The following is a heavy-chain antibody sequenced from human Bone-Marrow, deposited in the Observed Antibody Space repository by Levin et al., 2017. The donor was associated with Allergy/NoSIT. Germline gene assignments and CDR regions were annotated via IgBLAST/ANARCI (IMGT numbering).Heavy chain of an antibody. CDR3: ARREPMPLDQNSGDSGPHFDY. D-gene: IGHD4-17*01. V-gene: IGHV1-69*01. J-gene: IGHJ4*02. CDR2: VTPMFGTP. CDR1: GGSLRSYI. Sequence: ISCKASGGSLRSYIFSWVRQAPGQGLEWMGGVTPMFGTPNYAQRFQGRVTITADESTSTVYMEMSGLKSEDTAVYYCARREPMPLDQNSGDSGPHFDYWGRGTLITVSS.